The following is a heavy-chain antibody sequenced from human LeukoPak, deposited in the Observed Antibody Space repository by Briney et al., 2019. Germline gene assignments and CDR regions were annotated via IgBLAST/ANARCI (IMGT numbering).Heavy chain of an antibody. CDR1: GFIVSSNY. CDR3: ARYYYDSSGYPYYFDY. CDR2: INSGGST. V-gene: IGHV3-53*01. Sequence: GGSLRLSCAASGFIVSSNYMSWVRQAPGKGLEWVSVINSGGSTYYADSVKGRFTISRDNSKNTLYLQMNSLRAEDTAVYYCARYYYDSSGYPYYFDYWGQGTLVTVSS. D-gene: IGHD3-22*01. J-gene: IGHJ4*02.